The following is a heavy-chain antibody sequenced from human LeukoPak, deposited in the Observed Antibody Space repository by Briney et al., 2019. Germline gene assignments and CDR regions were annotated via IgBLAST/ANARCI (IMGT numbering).Heavy chain of an antibody. CDR3: ARDRTTSHFDY. D-gene: IGHD4-17*01. J-gene: IGHJ4*02. V-gene: IGHV4-59*01. CDR2: IYYSGST. Sequence: PSETLSLTCTVSSGSISSYYWSWIRQPPGKGLEWIGYIYYSGSTNYNPSLKSRVTISVDTSKNQFSLKLSSVTAADTAVYYCARDRTTSHFDYWGQGTLVTVSS. CDR1: SGSISSYY.